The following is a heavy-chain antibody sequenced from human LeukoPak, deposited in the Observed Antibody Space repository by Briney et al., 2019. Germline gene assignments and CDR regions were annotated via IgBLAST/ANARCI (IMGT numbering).Heavy chain of an antibody. CDR2: IYSSGNT. CDR1: GGSISSYY. V-gene: IGHV4-4*07. D-gene: IGHD5-18*01. J-gene: IGHJ6*03. CDR3: ARDLGYGYYFYYYLDV. Sequence: PSETLSLTCTVSGGSISSYYWTWIRQPARKGLEWIGRIYSSGNTNYNPSLNSRVTISIDMSKNQFSLKLSSVTAADTAVYYCARDLGYGYYFYYYLDVWGKGTTVTVSS.